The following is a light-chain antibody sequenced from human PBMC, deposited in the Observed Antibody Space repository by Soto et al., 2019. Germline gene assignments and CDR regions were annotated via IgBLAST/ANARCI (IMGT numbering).Light chain of an antibody. V-gene: IGKV1D-12*01. Sequence: DIQMTQSPSSVSASIGDTVTITCRASQDISTLLAWYQQKPGKAPKLLIYGASTLESGVPSRFSGRGAGLDLTITISRRQSEDMATNLCQQAESFPLTCGGGTKVDIK. J-gene: IGKJ4*01. CDR1: QDISTL. CDR3: QQAESFPLT. CDR2: GAS.